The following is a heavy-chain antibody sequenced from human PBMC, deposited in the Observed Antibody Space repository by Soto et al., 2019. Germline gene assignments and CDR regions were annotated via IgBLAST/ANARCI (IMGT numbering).Heavy chain of an antibody. Sequence: SETLSLTCTVSGGSISSGCYYWSWIRQHPGKGLEWIGYIYYSGSTYYNPSLKSRVTISVDTSKNQFSLKLSSVTAADTAVYYCARVPDYGDYGHWFDPWGQGTLVTVSS. D-gene: IGHD4-17*01. CDR3: ARVPDYGDYGHWFDP. V-gene: IGHV4-31*03. CDR1: GGSISSGCYY. J-gene: IGHJ5*02. CDR2: IYYSGST.